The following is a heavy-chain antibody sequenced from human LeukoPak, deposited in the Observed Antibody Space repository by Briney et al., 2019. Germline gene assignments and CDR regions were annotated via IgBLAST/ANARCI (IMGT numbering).Heavy chain of an antibody. CDR1: GFTFSDYY. J-gene: IGHJ6*02. Sequence: GGSLRLSCAASGFTFSDYYMSWIRQAPGKGLEWVSYISSSGSTIYYADSVKGRFTISRDNAKNSLYLQMNSLRAEDTAVYYCARYEYSSSSYYYYYGMDVWGQGITVTVSS. V-gene: IGHV3-11*01. CDR2: ISSSGSTI. CDR3: ARYEYSSSSYYYYYGMDV. D-gene: IGHD6-6*01.